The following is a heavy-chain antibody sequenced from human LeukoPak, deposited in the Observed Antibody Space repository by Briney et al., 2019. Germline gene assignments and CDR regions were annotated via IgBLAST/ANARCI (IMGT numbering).Heavy chain of an antibody. V-gene: IGHV3-7*01. J-gene: IGHJ4*02. D-gene: IGHD2-2*01. CDR1: GFTFSSYW. CDR3: ARGRYCSSTSCHYFDY. CDR2: IKQDGSEK. Sequence: GGSLRLSCAASGFTFSSYWMSWVRQAPGKGLEWVANIKQDGSEKYYVDSVKGRFAISRDNAKNSLYLQMNSLRAEDTAVYYCARGRYCSSTSCHYFDYWGQGTLVTVSS.